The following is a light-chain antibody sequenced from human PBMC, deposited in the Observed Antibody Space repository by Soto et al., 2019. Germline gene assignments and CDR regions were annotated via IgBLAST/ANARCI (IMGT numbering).Light chain of an antibody. CDR3: AAWDDSLNGNWV. CDR2: SNN. Sequence: QSVLTQPPSVSGTPGQRVTISCSGSPANIGTNSVNWFQHLPGTAPKLLIYSNNQRPSGVPDRFSGSKSGTSASLAISGLQSEDEADYYCAAWDDSLNGNWVFGGGTKLTVL. V-gene: IGLV1-44*01. J-gene: IGLJ3*02. CDR1: PANIGTNS.